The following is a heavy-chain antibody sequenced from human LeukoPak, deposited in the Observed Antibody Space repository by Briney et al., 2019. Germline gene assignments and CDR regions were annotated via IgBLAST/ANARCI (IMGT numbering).Heavy chain of an antibody. CDR1: GFTFSSYS. V-gene: IGHV3-21*01. CDR3: ARGAIDSSWYYFDY. J-gene: IGHJ4*02. CDR2: ISSISSYI. Sequence: GGSLRRSCAASGFTFSSYSMNWVRQAPGKGLEWVSSISSISSYIYYADSVKGRFTISRDNAKNSLYLQMNSLRAEDTAVYYCARGAIDSSWYYFDYWGQGTLVTVSS. D-gene: IGHD6-13*01.